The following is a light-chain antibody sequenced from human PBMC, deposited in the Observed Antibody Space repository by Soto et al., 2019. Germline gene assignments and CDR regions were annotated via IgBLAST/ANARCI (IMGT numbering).Light chain of an antibody. J-gene: IGLJ2*01. V-gene: IGLV2-14*01. CDR1: SSDVGAYNY. CDR2: EVT. CDR3: RSYTIDSPFLV. Sequence: QSALTQPASVSGSPGQSITISCTGTSSDVGAYNYVSWYQQHPVKAPKLMIFEVTNRPSGISTRFAGSKSGYTASLTIAGLQPEGEADYYGRSYTIDSPFLVFGGGTKLTVL.